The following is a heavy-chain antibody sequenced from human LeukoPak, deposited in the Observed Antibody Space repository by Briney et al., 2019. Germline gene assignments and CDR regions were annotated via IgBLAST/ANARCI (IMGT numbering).Heavy chain of an antibody. Sequence: GGSLRLSCAASGFTFSSYAMSWVRQAPGKGREWLSSIRGSGGSTYYADSVKGLFTISRDNSKKTLYRQMNSLRAEDTAVYYCANDIRDESGYYYYGMDVWGQGSTVTVSS. CDR1: GFTFSSYA. J-gene: IGHJ6*02. D-gene: IGHD3-3*02. CDR2: IRGSGGST. CDR3: ANDIRDESGYYYYGMDV. V-gene: IGHV3-23*01.